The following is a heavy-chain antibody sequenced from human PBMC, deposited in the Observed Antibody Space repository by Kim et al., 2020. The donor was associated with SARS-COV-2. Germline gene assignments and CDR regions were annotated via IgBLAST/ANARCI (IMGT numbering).Heavy chain of an antibody. CDR2: IYYSGST. Sequence: SETLSLTCTVSGGSISSYYWSWIRQPPGKGLEWIGYIYYSGSTNYNPSLKSRVTISVDTSKNQFSLKLSSVTAADTAVYYCARSPPPYSSSWYFDYWGQGTLVTVSS. J-gene: IGHJ4*02. D-gene: IGHD6-13*01. CDR1: GGSISSYY. V-gene: IGHV4-59*01. CDR3: ARSPPPYSSSWYFDY.